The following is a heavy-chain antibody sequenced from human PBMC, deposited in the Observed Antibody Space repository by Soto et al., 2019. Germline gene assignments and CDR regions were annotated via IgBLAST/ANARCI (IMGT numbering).Heavy chain of an antibody. Sequence: PGWTLRLSCAASGFTFSSYAMSWVRQAPGKGLEWVSAISGSGGSTYYADSVKGRFTISRDNSKNTLYLQMNSLRAEDTAVYYSATDALWFGVFPSYGMDFWGPGTTVTGSS. J-gene: IGHJ6*02. D-gene: IGHD3-10*01. CDR3: ATDALWFGVFPSYGMDF. V-gene: IGHV3-23*01. CDR2: ISGSGGST. CDR1: GFTFSSYA.